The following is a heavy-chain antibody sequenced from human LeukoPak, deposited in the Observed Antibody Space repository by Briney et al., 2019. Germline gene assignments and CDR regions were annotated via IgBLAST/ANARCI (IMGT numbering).Heavy chain of an antibody. V-gene: IGHV3-30*02. CDR3: AKDLSRYYYGSGSYSEGLGY. CDR2: IRYDGSNK. Sequence: GGSLRLSCAASGFTYSSYGMHWVRQAPGKGLEWVAFIRYDGSNKYYADSVKGRFTISRDNSKNTLYLQMNSLRAEDTAVYYCAKDLSRYYYGSGSYSEGLGYWGQGTLVTVSS. CDR1: GFTYSSYG. D-gene: IGHD3-10*01. J-gene: IGHJ4*02.